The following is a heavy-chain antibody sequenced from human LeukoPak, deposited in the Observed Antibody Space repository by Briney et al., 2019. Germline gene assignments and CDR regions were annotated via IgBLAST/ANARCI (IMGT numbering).Heavy chain of an antibody. CDR1: GFTLSSYA. D-gene: IGHD5-18*01. CDR2: ISGSGGGT. Sequence: GGSLRLSCAASGFTLSSYAMSWVRQAPGKVLEWVSAISGSGGGTYYADSVKGRFTISRDNSKNTLYLQMNSLRAEDTAVYYCAKLSFTAILGAFDIWGQGTMVTVSS. J-gene: IGHJ3*02. V-gene: IGHV3-23*01. CDR3: AKLSFTAILGAFDI.